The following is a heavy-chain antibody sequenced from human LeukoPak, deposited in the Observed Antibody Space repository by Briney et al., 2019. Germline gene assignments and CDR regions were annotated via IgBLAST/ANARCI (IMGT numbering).Heavy chain of an antibody. J-gene: IGHJ3*02. D-gene: IGHD6-19*01. CDR3: ARERRSSGWYDAFDM. V-gene: IGHV3-74*01. CDR1: EFTFSSFW. CDR2: INSDGSGI. Sequence: PGGSLRLSCAASEFTFSSFWMHWVRQAPGKGLVWASGINSDGSGIRYADSVKGRFTISRDNAKNTLYLQMNSLRAEDTAVYYCARERRSSGWYDAFDMRGQGTMVTVSS.